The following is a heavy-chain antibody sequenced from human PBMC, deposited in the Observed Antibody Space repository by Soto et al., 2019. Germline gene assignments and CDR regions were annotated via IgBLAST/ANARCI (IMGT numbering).Heavy chain of an antibody. J-gene: IGHJ4*02. CDR1: GGSISSYY. D-gene: IGHD3-10*01. V-gene: IGHV4-59*01. Sequence: QVQLQESGPGLVKPSETLSLTCTVSGGSISSYYWSWIRQPPGKGLEWIGYIYYSGSTNYNPSLKSRVTISVDTSKNQFSLKLSSVTAADTAVYYCARDSVGFDYWGQGTLVTVSS. CDR2: IYYSGST. CDR3: ARDSVGFDY.